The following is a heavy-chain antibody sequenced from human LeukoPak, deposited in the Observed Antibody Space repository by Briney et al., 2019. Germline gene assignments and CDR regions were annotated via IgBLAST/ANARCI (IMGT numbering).Heavy chain of an antibody. Sequence: SETLSLTCTVSGGSMTSNNYYWGWIRQPPGKGLEWIGNIHYSGSTYYSPSLKNRVTISVDTSKNQFSLRLKSVTAADTAVYYCWRPHCSNSVCSSSRVDFWGQGTLVTVSS. CDR3: WRPHCSNSVCSSSRVDF. CDR2: IHYSGST. D-gene: IGHD2-8*01. V-gene: IGHV4-39*01. J-gene: IGHJ4*02. CDR1: GGSMTSNNYY.